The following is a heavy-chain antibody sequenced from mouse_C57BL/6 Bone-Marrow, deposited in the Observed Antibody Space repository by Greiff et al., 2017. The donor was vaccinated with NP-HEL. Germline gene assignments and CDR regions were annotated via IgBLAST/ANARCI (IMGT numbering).Heavy chain of an antibody. CDR2: IYPKDGST. V-gene: IGHV1-78*01. D-gene: IGHD1-1*01. CDR3: SYYYGSSYPAWFAY. CDR1: GYTFTDHT. Sequence: QVQLQQSDAELVKPGASVKISCKVSGYTFTDHTIHWMKQRPEQGLEWIGNIYPKDGSTKYNEKFKGKATMTADKSSSTAYMQLNSLTSEDSAVYFGSYYYGSSYPAWFAYWGQGTLVTVSA. J-gene: IGHJ3*01.